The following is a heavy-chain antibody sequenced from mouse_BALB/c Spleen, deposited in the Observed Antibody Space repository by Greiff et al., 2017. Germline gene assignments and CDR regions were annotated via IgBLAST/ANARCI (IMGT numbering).Heavy chain of an antibody. D-gene: IGHD2-14*01. CDR2: ILPGSGST. CDR3: GRGGGRYDGGAMDD. J-gene: IGHJ4*01. CDR1: GYTFSSYW. Sequence: QVQLQQSGAELMKPGASVKISCKATGYTFSSYWIEWVKQRPGHGLEWIGEILPGSGSTNYNQKFKGKATFTADTSSNTAYMQLSSLTSEESAVYYCGRGGGRYDGGAMDDWGEGTSVTVSS. V-gene: IGHV1-9*01.